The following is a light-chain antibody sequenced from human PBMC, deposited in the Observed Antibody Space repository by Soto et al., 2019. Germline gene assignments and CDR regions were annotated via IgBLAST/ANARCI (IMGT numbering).Light chain of an antibody. CDR2: LGS. J-gene: IGKJ3*01. CDR3: IQALQTPFT. Sequence: EIVMTQSPVSLPITPGEPASISCRSSQSLLHSNGNHYLDWYLQRPGQSPQLLIYLGSDRASGVPDRFSGSGSGTDFTLKISRVEAEDVGVYYCIQALQTPFTFGPGTTVDI. CDR1: QSLLHSNGNHY. V-gene: IGKV2-28*01.